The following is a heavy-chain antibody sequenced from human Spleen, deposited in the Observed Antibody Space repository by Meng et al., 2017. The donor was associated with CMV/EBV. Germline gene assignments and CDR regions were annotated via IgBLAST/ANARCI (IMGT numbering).Heavy chain of an antibody. CDR2: IYSGGSTT. J-gene: IGHJ4*02. Sequence: ETLSLTCAASGFTFSSYAMSWVRQAPGKGLEWVSLIYSGGSTTYYADSVKGRFTISRDNSKNTLYLQMNSLRAEDTAEYYCAKGRMVRGVITGALDYWGQGTLVTVSS. V-gene: IGHV3-23*03. CDR1: GFTFSSYA. D-gene: IGHD3-10*01. CDR3: AKGRMVRGVITGALDY.